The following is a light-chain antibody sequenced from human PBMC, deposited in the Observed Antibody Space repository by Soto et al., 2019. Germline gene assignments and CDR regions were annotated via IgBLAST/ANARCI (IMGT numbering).Light chain of an antibody. J-gene: IGKJ5*01. Sequence: VLMKSPVSLSLSQCERATLSCTPSQSSGSNFVAWYQQKPGQAPRLLIYASVTRATGIPDRCSGSASGTDFTLTINMLEPEDFAFYYCQLYGNSPPFGQGTRLEIK. V-gene: IGKV3-20*01. CDR1: QSSGSNF. CDR2: ASV. CDR3: QLYGNSPP.